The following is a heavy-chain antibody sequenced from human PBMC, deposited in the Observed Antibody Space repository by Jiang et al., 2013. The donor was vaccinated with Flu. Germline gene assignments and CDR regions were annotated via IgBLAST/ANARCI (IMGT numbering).Heavy chain of an antibody. J-gene: IGHJ4*02. CDR3: ARSPSLHDETYYFDY. CDR2: IYYSGST. V-gene: IGHV4-59*08. D-gene: IGHD3-16*01. CDR1: GGSISSYY. Sequence: LLKPSETLSLTCTVSGGSISSYYWSWIRQPPGKGLEWIGYIYYSGSTNYNPSLKSRVTISVDTSKNQFSLKLSSVTAADTAVYYCARSPSLHDETYYFDYWGQGTLVTVSS.